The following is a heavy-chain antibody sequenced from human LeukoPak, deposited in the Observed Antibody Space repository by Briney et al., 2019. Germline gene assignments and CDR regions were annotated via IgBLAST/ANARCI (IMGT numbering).Heavy chain of an antibody. CDR1: GLTVSSNY. CDR3: ARQVVVRGAFDI. J-gene: IGHJ3*02. D-gene: IGHD2-21*01. Sequence: GGSLRLSCAASGLTVSSNYMSWVSQAPRKGLEWVSVIYSGGSTYYEESVKGRFTISRDNSKNTLYLQMNSLRAEDTAVYYCARQVVVRGAFDIWGQGTMVTVSS. CDR2: IYSGGST. V-gene: IGHV3-53*01.